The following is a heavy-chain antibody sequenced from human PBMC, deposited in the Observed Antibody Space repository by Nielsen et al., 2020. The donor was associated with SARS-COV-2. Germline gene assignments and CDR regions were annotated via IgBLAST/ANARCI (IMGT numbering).Heavy chain of an antibody. J-gene: IGHJ6*02. V-gene: IGHV5-10-1*01. Sequence: VRQMPGKGLEWMGRIDPSDSYTNYSPSFQGHVTISADKSISTAYLQWSSLKASDTAMYYCARQFGSGSYYGRYYYGMDVWGQGTTVTVSS. D-gene: IGHD1-26*01. CDR3: ARQFGSGSYYGRYYYGMDV. CDR2: IDPSDSYT.